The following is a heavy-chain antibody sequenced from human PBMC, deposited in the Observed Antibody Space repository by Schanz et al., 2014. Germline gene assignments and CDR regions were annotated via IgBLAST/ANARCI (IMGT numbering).Heavy chain of an antibody. CDR2: ISGTGGDDT. V-gene: IGHV3-23*01. D-gene: IGHD2-15*01. CDR3: ARLDPYCRSGTCSRAFDF. Sequence: EVQLLESGGGLVQPGGSLRLSCLASGFTFSSYAMSWVRQAPGKGLLWVSSISGTGGDDTYYADSVKGRFTISRDSSKNTLFLQMNSLRTEDTAVYYCARLDPYCRSGTCSRAFDFWGQGTLVTVSS. J-gene: IGHJ4*02. CDR1: GFTFSSYA.